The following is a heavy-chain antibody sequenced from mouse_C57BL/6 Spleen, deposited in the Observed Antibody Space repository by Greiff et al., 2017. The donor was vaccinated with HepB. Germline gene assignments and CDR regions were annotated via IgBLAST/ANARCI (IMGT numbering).Heavy chain of an antibody. Sequence: VKLQESGAELVKPGASVKISCKASGYAFSSYWMNWVKQRPGKGLEWIGQIYPGDGDTNYNGKFKGKATLTADKSSSTAYMQLSSLTSEDSAVYFCARWGDYPFAYWGQGTLVTVSA. J-gene: IGHJ3*01. CDR3: ARWGDYPFAY. V-gene: IGHV1-80*01. CDR1: GYAFSSYW. CDR2: IYPGDGDT. D-gene: IGHD1-1*02.